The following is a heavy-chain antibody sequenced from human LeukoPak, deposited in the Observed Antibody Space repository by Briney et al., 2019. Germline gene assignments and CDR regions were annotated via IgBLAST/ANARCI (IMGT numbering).Heavy chain of an antibody. CDR1: GGSFSGYY. CDR2: INHSGST. J-gene: IGHJ6*03. CDR3: ARAYYYMDV. Sequence: PSETLSLTCAVYGGSFSGYYWSWIRQSPGKRLEWIGEINHSGSTIYNSSLKSRVTISVDTSKNQFSLKLSSVTAADTAVYYCARAYYYMDVWGKGTTVTVSS. V-gene: IGHV4-34*01.